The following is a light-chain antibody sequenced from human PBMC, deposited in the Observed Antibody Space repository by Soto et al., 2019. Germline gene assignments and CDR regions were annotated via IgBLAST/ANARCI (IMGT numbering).Light chain of an antibody. J-gene: IGKJ1*01. V-gene: IGKV4-1*01. CDR1: QSVLYSSNNKNC. CDR2: WAS. CDR3: QQYYSTPQT. Sequence: DIVMTQSPDSLAVSLGERATINCKSSQSVLYSSNNKNCITWYQQKPGQPPKLLIYWASTRESGVPDRFSGSGSGTDFTLTISSLQAEDVAVYFCQQYYSTPQTFGQGTKVEIK.